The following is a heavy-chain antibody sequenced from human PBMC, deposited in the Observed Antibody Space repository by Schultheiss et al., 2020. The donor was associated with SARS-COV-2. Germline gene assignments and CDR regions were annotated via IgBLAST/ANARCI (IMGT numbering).Heavy chain of an antibody. CDR2: IYTSGST. Sequence: SETLSLTCTVSGGSISSGSYYWSWIRQPAGKGLEWIGRIYTSGSTNYNPSLKSRVTISVDTSKNQFSLSLNSVTAADTAVYYCARGITTTPNYYDSRPSDAFDIWGQGTMVTVSS. D-gene: IGHD3-22*01. CDR1: GGSISSGSYY. CDR3: ARGITTTPNYYDSRPSDAFDI. J-gene: IGHJ3*02. V-gene: IGHV4-61*02.